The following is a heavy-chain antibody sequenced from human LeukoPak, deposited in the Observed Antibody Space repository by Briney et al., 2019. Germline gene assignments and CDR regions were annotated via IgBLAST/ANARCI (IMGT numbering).Heavy chain of an antibody. V-gene: IGHV4-59*12. Sequence: SETLSLTCTVSGGSIRIYYWSWIRQPPGKGLEWLGYIYYSGSTSYNSSLKSRVTISVDTSKNQFSLKLSSVTAADTAVYYCARGVLRSGSFSNDYWGQGTLVTVSS. J-gene: IGHJ4*02. CDR2: IYYSGST. CDR3: ARGVLRSGSFSNDY. D-gene: IGHD3-10*01. CDR1: GGSIRIYY.